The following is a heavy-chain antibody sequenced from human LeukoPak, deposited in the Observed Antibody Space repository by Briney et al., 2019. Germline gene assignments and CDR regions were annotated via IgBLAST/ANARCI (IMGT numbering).Heavy chain of an antibody. J-gene: IGHJ5*02. D-gene: IGHD3-3*01. Sequence: SETLSLTCTVSGGSISSGDYYWSWIRQPPGKGLEWIGYIYYSGSTYYNPSLKSRATISVDTSKNQFSLKLSSVTAADTAVYYCARTKFLEWLQFNWFDPWGQGTLVTVSS. CDR2: IYYSGST. V-gene: IGHV4-30-4*08. CDR3: ARTKFLEWLQFNWFDP. CDR1: GGSISSGDYY.